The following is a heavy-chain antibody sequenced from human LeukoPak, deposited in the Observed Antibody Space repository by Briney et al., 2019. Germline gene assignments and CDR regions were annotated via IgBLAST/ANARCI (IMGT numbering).Heavy chain of an antibody. CDR2: IYYSGST. J-gene: IGHJ4*02. CDR3: ARDRYDYVWGSYRYFDY. V-gene: IGHV4-39*07. Sequence: PSETLSLTCTVSGGSISSSSYYWGWIRQPPGKGLEWIGSIYYSGSTYYNPSLKSRVTISVDTSKNQFSLKLSSVTAADTAVYYCARDRYDYVWGSYRYFDYWGQGTLVTVSS. CDR1: GGSISSSSYY. D-gene: IGHD3-16*02.